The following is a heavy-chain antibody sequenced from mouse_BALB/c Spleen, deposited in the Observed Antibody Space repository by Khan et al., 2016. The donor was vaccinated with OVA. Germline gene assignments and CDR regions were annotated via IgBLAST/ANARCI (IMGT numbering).Heavy chain of an antibody. Sequence: VQLQQSGPELVKPGASVKISCKTSGYTFPEYTVHWVKQSLGKSLDWIGVINPKSGGTAYNQKFKGKATLTVDKSSSTAYMEFRSLTSEDSAVYDCARDAGRYWGQGTSVTVAS. V-gene: IGHV1-18*01. CDR3: ARDAGRY. J-gene: IGHJ4*01. D-gene: IGHD3-3*01. CDR2: INPKSGGT. CDR1: GYTFPEYT.